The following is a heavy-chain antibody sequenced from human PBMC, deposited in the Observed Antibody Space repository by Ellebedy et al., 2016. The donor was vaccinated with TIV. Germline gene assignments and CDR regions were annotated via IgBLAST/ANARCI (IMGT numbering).Heavy chain of an antibody. J-gene: IGHJ4*02. CDR1: GFTFSSYA. D-gene: IGHD3-10*01. CDR3: AKDVVGFGELAIDY. V-gene: IGHV3-23*01. CDR2: ISGSGGST. Sequence: GGSLRLSXAASGFTFSSYAMSWVRQAPGKGLEWVSAISGSGGSTYYADSVKGRFTISRDNSKNTLYLQMNSLRAEDTAVYYCAKDVVGFGELAIDYWGQGTLVTVSS.